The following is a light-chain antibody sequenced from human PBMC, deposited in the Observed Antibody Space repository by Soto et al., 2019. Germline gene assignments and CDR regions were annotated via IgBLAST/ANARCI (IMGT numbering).Light chain of an antibody. V-gene: IGLV1-44*01. Sequence: QLVLTQPPSASGTPGQRVAISCSGSSSNIGSNTVSWYQQVPGTAPKLLIYRNNQRTSGVPDRFSGSKSGTSASLAISGLQSEDEADYYCAAWDDSRNVVFGGGTKLTVL. CDR1: SSNIGSNT. CDR2: RNN. CDR3: AAWDDSRNVV. J-gene: IGLJ2*01.